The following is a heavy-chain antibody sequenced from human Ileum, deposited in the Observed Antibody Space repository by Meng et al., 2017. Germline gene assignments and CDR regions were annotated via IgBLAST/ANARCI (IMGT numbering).Heavy chain of an antibody. V-gene: IGHV3-7*01. D-gene: IGHD3-16*02. CDR1: GFTFSSYW. J-gene: IGHJ4*02. CDR3: ATAGAYRFDY. Sequence: GESLKISCAASGFTFSSYWMSWVRQAPGKGLEWVANIKQDGSEKYYVDSVKGRFTISRDNAKNSLYLQMNSLRAEDTAVYYCATAGAYRFDYWGQGTLVTVSS. CDR2: IKQDGSEK.